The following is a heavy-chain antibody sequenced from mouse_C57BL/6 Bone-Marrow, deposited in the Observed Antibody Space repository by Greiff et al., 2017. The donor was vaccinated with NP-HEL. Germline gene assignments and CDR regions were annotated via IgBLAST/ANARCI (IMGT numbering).Heavy chain of an antibody. V-gene: IGHV1-36*01. CDR3: ARELGLAWFAY. CDR2: VYPYNGGT. D-gene: IGHD4-1*01. J-gene: IGHJ3*01. CDR1: GFTFTDYY. Sequence: EVQGVESGPVLVKPGPSVKISCKASGFTFTDYYMHWVKQSHGKSLEWIGLVYPYNGGTSYNQQFKGKATLTVDTSSSTAYTELNSLTSEDSAVYYCARELGLAWFAYWGQGTLVTVSA.